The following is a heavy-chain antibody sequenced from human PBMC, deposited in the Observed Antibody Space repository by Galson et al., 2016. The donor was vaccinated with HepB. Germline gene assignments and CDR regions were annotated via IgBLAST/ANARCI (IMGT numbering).Heavy chain of an antibody. V-gene: IGHV4-31*03. D-gene: IGHD3-3*01. J-gene: IGHJ3*02. CDR2: IYYSGST. Sequence: TLSLTCTVSGGSINSGGYYWSWIRQHPGKGLEWIGHIYYSGSTYYNPSLKSRVTISVDTSKNQFSLKLSSVTAADTAVYYCARDRDYYFWSGYYDDAFDIWGQGTMVTVSS. CDR3: ARDRDYYFWSGYYDDAFDI. CDR1: GGSINSGGYY.